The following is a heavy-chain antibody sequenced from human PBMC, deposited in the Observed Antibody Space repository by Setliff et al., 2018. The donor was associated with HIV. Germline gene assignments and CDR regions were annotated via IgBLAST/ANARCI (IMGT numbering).Heavy chain of an antibody. D-gene: IGHD1-7*01. Sequence: SETLSLTRAVSGDSIGTYSWHWLRQPPGKGLEWIGYIYGSGSTGYNPSLTSRVTMSTDTPNNRFALKLTSVTAADTAVYYCAKRAVQDGTVTSSNWFESWGQGTLVTVSS. CDR3: AKRAVQDGTVTSSNWFES. J-gene: IGHJ5*01. CDR1: GDSIGTYS. V-gene: IGHV4-4*09. CDR2: IYGSGST.